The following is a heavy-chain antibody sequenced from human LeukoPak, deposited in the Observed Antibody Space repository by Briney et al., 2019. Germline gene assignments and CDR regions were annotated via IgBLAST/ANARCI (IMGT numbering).Heavy chain of an antibody. D-gene: IGHD6-13*01. Sequence: PSETLSLTCTVSGGSISSYCWSWIRQPPRKWLGWKGYIYYSGSNNYNPSVKRRVPISIDTPKHPFSLKLRSVTAADTAVYYCARIIAAAGTDWFDPWGQGTLVTVSS. J-gene: IGHJ5*02. CDR2: IYYSGSN. V-gene: IGHV4-59*08. CDR1: GGSISSYC. CDR3: ARIIAAAGTDWFDP.